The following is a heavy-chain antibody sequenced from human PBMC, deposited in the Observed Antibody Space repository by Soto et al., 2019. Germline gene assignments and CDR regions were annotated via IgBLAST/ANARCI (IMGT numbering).Heavy chain of an antibody. D-gene: IGHD5-18*01. Sequence: GGSLRLSCAASGFTFSSYSMNWVRQAPGKGLEWVSSISSSSSYIYYADSVKGRFTISRDNAKNSLYLQMNSLRAEDTAVYYCARHGSTVDTEGAFDYWGQGIQVTGSS. V-gene: IGHV3-21*01. CDR3: ARHGSTVDTEGAFDY. CDR1: GFTFSSYS. J-gene: IGHJ4*02. CDR2: ISSSSSYI.